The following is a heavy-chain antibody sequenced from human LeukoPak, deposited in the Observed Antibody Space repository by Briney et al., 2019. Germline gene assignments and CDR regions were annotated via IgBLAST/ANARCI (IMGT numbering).Heavy chain of an antibody. CDR2: INHSGST. Sequence: SETLSLTCAVYGGSLSGYYWSWIRQPPGKGLEWIGEINHSGSTNYNPSLKSRVTISVVTSKNQFSLKLSSVTAADTAVYYCARAEGYCSSTSCPGSWFDPWGQGTLVTVSS. J-gene: IGHJ5*02. CDR3: ARAEGYCSSTSCPGSWFDP. V-gene: IGHV4-34*01. CDR1: GGSLSGYY. D-gene: IGHD2-2*01.